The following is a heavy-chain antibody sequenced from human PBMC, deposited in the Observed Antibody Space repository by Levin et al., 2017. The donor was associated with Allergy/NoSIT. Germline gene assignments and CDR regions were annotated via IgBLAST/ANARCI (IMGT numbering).Heavy chain of an antibody. CDR2: ISAYNGNT. CDR1: GYTFTSYG. Sequence: GESLKISCKASGYTFTSYGISWVRQAPGQGLEWMGWISAYNGNTNYAQKFQGRVTMTTDTSTSTAYMELRSLRSDDTAVYYCARDRGYSGYVGFGMDVWGQGTTVTVSS. V-gene: IGHV1-18*01. CDR3: ARDRGYSGYVGFGMDV. D-gene: IGHD5-12*01. J-gene: IGHJ6*02.